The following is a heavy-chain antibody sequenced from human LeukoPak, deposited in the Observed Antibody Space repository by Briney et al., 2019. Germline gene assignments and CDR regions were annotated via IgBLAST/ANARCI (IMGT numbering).Heavy chain of an antibody. V-gene: IGHV3-30*02. D-gene: IGHD2-2*01. CDR1: GFTFSSYG. Sequence: PGGSLRLSCAASGFTFSSYGMHWVRQAPGKGLGWVAFIRYDGSNKYYADSVKGRFTISRDNSKNTLYLQMNSLRAEDTAVYYCAKAIVVVPAAFDYWGQGTLVTVSS. CDR3: AKAIVVVPAAFDY. CDR2: IRYDGSNK. J-gene: IGHJ4*02.